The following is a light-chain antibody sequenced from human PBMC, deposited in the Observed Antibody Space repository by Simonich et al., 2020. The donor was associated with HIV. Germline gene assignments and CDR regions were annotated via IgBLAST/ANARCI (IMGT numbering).Light chain of an antibody. CDR1: QSVTNN. CDR2: GAS. J-gene: IGKJ1*01. Sequence: EIVMTQSPATLSVSPGERATFSCRASQSVTNNLAWYQQKPGQAPRLLIYGASTRATGIPVRFSGSGSGTEFTLTISSLQSEDVAVYYCQQYYSTPRTFGQGTKVEI. CDR3: QQYYSTPRT. V-gene: IGKV3-15*01.